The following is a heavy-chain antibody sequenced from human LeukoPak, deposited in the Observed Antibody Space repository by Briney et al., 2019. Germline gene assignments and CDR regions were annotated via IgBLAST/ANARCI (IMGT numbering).Heavy chain of an antibody. Sequence: SETLSLTCAVYGGSFSGYYWSWIRQPPGKGLEWIGEINHSGSTNYNPSLKSRVTISVDTSKNQFSLKLSSVTAADTAVYYCARPYYYGSGSRKSEYFQHWGQGTLVTVSS. V-gene: IGHV4-34*01. CDR1: GGSFSGYY. J-gene: IGHJ1*01. D-gene: IGHD3-10*01. CDR3: ARPYYYGSGSRKSEYFQH. CDR2: INHSGST.